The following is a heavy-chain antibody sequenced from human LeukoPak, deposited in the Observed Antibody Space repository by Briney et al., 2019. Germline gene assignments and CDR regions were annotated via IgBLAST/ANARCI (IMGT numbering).Heavy chain of an antibody. CDR2: INPSGGAT. D-gene: IGHD3-10*01. Sequence: ASVKVSCKASGYTFTNFHMHWVRQAPGQGLEWMGIINPSGGATIFAQKFQGRVTMTSDTSTSTVYMELSSLISEDTAVYYCARVQLAWFGELSYFDYWGQGTLVTVSS. J-gene: IGHJ4*02. CDR1: GYTFTNFH. CDR3: ARVQLAWFGELSYFDY. V-gene: IGHV1-46*01.